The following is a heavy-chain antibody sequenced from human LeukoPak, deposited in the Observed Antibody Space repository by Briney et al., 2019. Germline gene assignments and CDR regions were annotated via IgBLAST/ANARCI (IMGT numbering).Heavy chain of an antibody. J-gene: IGHJ6*03. V-gene: IGHV3-30-3*01. Sequence: PGGSLRLSCAASGFTFSSYAMHWVRQAPGKGLEWVAVISYDGSNKYYADSVKGRFTISRDNSKNTLYLQMNSLRAEDTAVYYCARDGSPSLAARMWAYMDVWGKGTTVTVSS. CDR2: ISYDGSNK. CDR3: ARDGSPSLAARMWAYMDV. D-gene: IGHD6-6*01. CDR1: GFTFSSYA.